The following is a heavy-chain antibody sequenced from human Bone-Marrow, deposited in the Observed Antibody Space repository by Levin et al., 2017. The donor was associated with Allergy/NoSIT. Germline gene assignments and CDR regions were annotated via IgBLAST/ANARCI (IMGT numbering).Heavy chain of an antibody. CDR2: TYNGGST. V-gene: IGHV3-53*01. D-gene: IGHD6-13*01. Sequence: GGSLRLSCAASGFTISSNYMGWVRQAPGKGLEWVSVTYNGGSTYYADSVKGRFTISRDNSKNTLYVQMNSLRAEDTAVYYCARGRNSSSFFDYWGQGTLVTVSS. CDR1: GFTISSNY. J-gene: IGHJ4*02. CDR3: ARGRNSSSFFDY.